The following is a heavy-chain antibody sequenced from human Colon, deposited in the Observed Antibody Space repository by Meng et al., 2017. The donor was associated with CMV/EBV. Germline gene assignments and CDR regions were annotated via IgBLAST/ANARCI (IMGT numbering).Heavy chain of an antibody. CDR3: ARNDIIVRPPAFYYFDS. Sequence: CTVSGGSITSNVDYYWAWIRQPPGKGLEWIGTIYESGTTYYSPSLKSRVTMSIDTSRNQFSLRLRYPTAADTAVYYCARNDIIVRPPAFYYFDSWGQGMLVTVSS. V-gene: IGHV4-39*07. CDR1: GGSITSNVDYY. D-gene: IGHD1-1*01. J-gene: IGHJ4*02. CDR2: IYESGTT.